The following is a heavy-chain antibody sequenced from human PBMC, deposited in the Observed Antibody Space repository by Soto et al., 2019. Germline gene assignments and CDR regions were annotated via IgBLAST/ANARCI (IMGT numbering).Heavy chain of an antibody. V-gene: IGHV4-59*01. CDR1: GGSITNYL. D-gene: IGHD3-10*01. CDR2: IYYSGTT. J-gene: IGHJ5*02. Sequence: PSETLSLTCTVSGGSITNYLWSWIRQSPGKGLEWIGYIYYSGTTNYNPSLMSRVTTSVDTSKNHFSLKLTSVTAADTPVYYCARVYGWGSLFYWLVPRGRGTL. CDR3: ARVYGWGSLFYWLVP.